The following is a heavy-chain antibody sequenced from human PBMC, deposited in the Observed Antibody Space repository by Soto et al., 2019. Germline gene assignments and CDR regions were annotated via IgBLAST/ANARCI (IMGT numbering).Heavy chain of an antibody. Sequence: PGGSLRLSCAASGFTFSSYAMSWVCQAPGKGLEWVSAISGSGGSTYYADSVKGRFTISRDNSKNTLYLQMNSLRAEDTAVYYCAKEGGNSAPYYYGMDVWGQGTTVTVSS. CDR3: AKEGGNSAPYYYGMDV. J-gene: IGHJ6*02. CDR2: ISGSGGST. D-gene: IGHD2-21*02. V-gene: IGHV3-23*01. CDR1: GFTFSSYA.